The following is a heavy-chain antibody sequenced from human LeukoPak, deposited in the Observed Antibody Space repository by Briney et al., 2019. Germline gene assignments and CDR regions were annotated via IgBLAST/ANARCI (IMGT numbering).Heavy chain of an antibody. CDR2: ISSSSSYI. CDR3: ARELMVRGVSHWFDP. D-gene: IGHD3-10*01. CDR1: GFTFSSYS. V-gene: IGHV3-21*01. Sequence: GGSLRLSCAASGFTFSSYSINWVRQAPGKGLEWVSSISSSSSYIYYADSVKGRFTISIDNAKNSLYLQMNSLRAEDTAVYYCARELMVRGVSHWFDPWGQGTLVTVSS. J-gene: IGHJ5*02.